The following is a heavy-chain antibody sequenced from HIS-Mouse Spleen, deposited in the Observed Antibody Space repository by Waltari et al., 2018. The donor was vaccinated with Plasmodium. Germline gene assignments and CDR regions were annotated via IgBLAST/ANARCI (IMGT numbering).Heavy chain of an antibody. CDR2: LKQDGSEK. D-gene: IGHD6-13*01. CDR1: GFPFSSYW. J-gene: IGHJ2*01. CDR3: ASSWYWYFDL. V-gene: IGHV3-7*01. Sequence: EVQLVESGGGLVQPGGSLRLSCAAAGFPFSSYWMSWVRQAPGKGMEWVAKLKQDGSEKYYVDSVKGRFTISRDNAKNSLYLQMNRLRAEDTAVYYCASSWYWYFDLWGRGTLVTVSS.